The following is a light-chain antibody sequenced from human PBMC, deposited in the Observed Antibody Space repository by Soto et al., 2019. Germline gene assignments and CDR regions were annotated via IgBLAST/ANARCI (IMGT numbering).Light chain of an antibody. J-gene: IGKJ1*01. CDR3: QQYGSSPWT. CDR1: QSVSSSY. CDR2: GAS. V-gene: IGKV3-20*01. Sequence: EIVFTQSPGTPSLSPGERATLPRRASQSVSSSYLAWYQQKPGQAPRLLIYGASSRATGIPDRFSGSGSGTDLTLTISRLEPEDFAVYYCQQYGSSPWTFGQGTKVDIK.